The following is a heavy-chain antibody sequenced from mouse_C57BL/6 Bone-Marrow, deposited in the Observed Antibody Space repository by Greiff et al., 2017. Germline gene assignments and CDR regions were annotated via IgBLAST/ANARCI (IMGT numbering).Heavy chain of an antibody. V-gene: IGHV1-69*01. J-gene: IGHJ4*01. D-gene: IGHD1-1*01. CDR3: ARESITTVVVPYAMDY. CDR2: IDPSDSYT. Sequence: QVQLQQPGAELVMPGASVKLSCKASGYTFTSSWMHWVKQRPGQGLEWIGEIDPSDSYTNYHQKFKGQSTLTVDKSSSTAYMQLSSLTSEDSAVYYCARESITTVVVPYAMDYWGQGTSVTVSS. CDR1: GYTFTSSW.